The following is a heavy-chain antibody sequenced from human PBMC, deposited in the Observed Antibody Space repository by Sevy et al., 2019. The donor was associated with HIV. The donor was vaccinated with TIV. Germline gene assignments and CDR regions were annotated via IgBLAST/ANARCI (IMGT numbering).Heavy chain of an antibody. CDR3: AIPLHPRDEYFQH. CDR2: IYPGDSDT. Sequence: GESLKISCKGSGYSFTSYWIGWVRQMPGKGLEWMGIIYPGDSDTRYSPSFQGQVTISADKSISTAYLQWSSLKASDTAMYYCAIPLHPRDEYFQHWGQGTLVTVSS. CDR1: GYSFTSYW. V-gene: IGHV5-51*01. J-gene: IGHJ1*01.